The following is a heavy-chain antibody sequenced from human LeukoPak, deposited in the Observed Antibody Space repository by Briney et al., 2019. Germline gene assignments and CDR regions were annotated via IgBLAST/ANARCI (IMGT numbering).Heavy chain of an antibody. CDR3: ANPGRSYYDTTFDY. CDR2: ISSSSSTI. D-gene: IGHD3-22*01. V-gene: IGHV3-48*04. CDR1: GFTFSSYS. Sequence: GGSLRLSCAASGFTFSSYSMNWVRQAPGKGLEWVSYISSSSSTIYYADSVKGRFTISRDNAKNTVYLQMNSLRAEDTAIYYCANPGRSYYDTTFDYWGQGTLVTVSS. J-gene: IGHJ4*02.